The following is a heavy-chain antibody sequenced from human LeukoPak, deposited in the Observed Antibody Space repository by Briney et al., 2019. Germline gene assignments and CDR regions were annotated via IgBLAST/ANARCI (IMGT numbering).Heavy chain of an antibody. V-gene: IGHV4-39*01. CDR1: GGSFSSSAYY. Sequence: PSETLSLTCSVSGGSFSSSAYYWAWIRQPPGKGLEWIGSIHYSGSTYYSPSLKSRLTISVDTSKNQFSLKLSSVTAADTAVYYCARYDTTDDAFDIWGQGTMVTVSS. J-gene: IGHJ3*02. D-gene: IGHD3-22*01. CDR3: ARYDTTDDAFDI. CDR2: IHYSGST.